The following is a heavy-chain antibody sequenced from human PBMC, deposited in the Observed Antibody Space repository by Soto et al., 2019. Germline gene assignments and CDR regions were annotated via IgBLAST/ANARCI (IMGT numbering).Heavy chain of an antibody. CDR3: AIPEAGDFHY. CDR1: GGSISSCGYY. D-gene: IGHD6-13*01. CDR2: IYYSGST. V-gene: IGHV4-31*03. J-gene: IGHJ4*02. Sequence: PSETLSLTCTVPGGSISSCGYYWSWIRQHPGKGLDWIGYIYYSGSTYYNPSLKSRVTIPVDTSKNQFSLMLRSVTAADTAMYYGAIPEAGDFHYWGQGTLVTVSS.